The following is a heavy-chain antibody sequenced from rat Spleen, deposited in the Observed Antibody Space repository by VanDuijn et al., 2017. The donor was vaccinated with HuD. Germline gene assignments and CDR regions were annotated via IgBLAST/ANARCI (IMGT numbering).Heavy chain of an antibody. V-gene: IGHV5-62*01. Sequence: VQLVESGGGLVQPGKSLKLSCSASGFTFSSYGMHWIRQAPGKGLDWVAYISSSSGTVYADAVKGRFTISRDNAKNTLYLQLNSLKSEDTAIYYCARGRGFDYWGQGVMVTVSS. D-gene: IGHD1-11*01. CDR3: ARGRGFDY. CDR2: ISSSSGT. CDR1: GFTFSSYG. J-gene: IGHJ2*01.